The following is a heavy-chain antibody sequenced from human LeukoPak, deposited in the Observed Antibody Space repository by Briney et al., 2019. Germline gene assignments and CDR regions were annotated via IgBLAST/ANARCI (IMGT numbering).Heavy chain of an antibody. V-gene: IGHV1-2*02. CDR2: INPNSGGT. CDR1: GYTFTGYY. CDR3: ATEGFESSSSVDY. J-gene: IGHJ4*02. Sequence: GASVKVSCKASGYTFTGYYMHWVRQAPGQGLAWMGWINPNSGGTNYAQMFQGRVTMTRDTSISTAYMELSRLRSDDTAVYYCATEGFESSSSVDYWGQGTLVTVSS. D-gene: IGHD6-6*01.